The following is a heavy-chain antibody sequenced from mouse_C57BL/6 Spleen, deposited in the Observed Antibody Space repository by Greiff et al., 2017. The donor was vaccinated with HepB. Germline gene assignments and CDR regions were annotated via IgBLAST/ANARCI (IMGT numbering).Heavy chain of an antibody. J-gene: IGHJ4*01. V-gene: IGHV5-9-1*02. Sequence: EVQLEESGEGLVKPGGSLKLSCAASGFTFSSYAMSWVRQTPEKRLEWVAYISSGGDYIYYADTVKGRSTISRDNARNTLYLQMSSLKSEDTAMYYCTREGYYGKDAMDDWGQGTSVTVSS. D-gene: IGHD1-1*01. CDR1: GFTFSSYA. CDR2: ISSGGDYI. CDR3: TREGYYGKDAMDD.